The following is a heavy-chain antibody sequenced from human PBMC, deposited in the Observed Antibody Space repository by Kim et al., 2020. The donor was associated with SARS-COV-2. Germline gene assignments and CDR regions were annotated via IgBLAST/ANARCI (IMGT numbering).Heavy chain of an antibody. Sequence: GGSLRLSCAASEFTVSNTYMTWVRQAPGKGLECVSVITAGGGTYYADSVKGRFTISRDNSKNTLYLQMNSLRAEDTAVYYCARGINGVDVWGQGTTVIVSS. CDR1: EFTVSNTY. V-gene: IGHV3-53*01. J-gene: IGHJ6*02. CDR3: ARGINGVDV. D-gene: IGHD2-21*01. CDR2: ITAGGGT.